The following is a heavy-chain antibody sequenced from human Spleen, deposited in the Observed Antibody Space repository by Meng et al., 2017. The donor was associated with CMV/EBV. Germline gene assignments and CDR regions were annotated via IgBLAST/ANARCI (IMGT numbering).Heavy chain of an antibody. CDR2: LGSGTSHI. V-gene: IGHV3-21*01. D-gene: IGHD2-2*02. Sequence: GESLKISCAVSGFTVSTYTMNWRRQAPGKGLEWVSCLGSGTSHIYYAGSVKGRFTISRDNAKNSLYLQMNSLRADDTAVYYCARDGVAYTDHYFYYGMDVWGQGTTVTVSS. CDR3: ARDGVAYTDHYFYYGMDV. J-gene: IGHJ6*02. CDR1: GFTVSTYT.